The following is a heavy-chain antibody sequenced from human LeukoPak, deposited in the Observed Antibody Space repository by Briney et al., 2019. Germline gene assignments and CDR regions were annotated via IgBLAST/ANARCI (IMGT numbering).Heavy chain of an antibody. Sequence: ASVKVSRKASGYSLTSNYMHWVRQAPGQGLEWMGIINPSGGTTRYAQNFHGRVTMTRDTSTSTVYMELSSLRSEDTAVYYCARDLNYGGLYYYYGMDVWGQGTAVTVSS. CDR1: GYSLTSNY. V-gene: IGHV1-46*01. CDR2: INPSGGTT. D-gene: IGHD4-23*01. CDR3: ARDLNYGGLYYYYGMDV. J-gene: IGHJ6*02.